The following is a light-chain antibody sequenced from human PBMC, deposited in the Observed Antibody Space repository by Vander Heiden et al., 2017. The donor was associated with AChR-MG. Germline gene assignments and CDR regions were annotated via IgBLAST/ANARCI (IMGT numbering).Light chain of an antibody. Sequence: VLTHSPGTLSLSPGDRATLSCRASQSVPNNNFAWYQQKLGQAPRLLIYAASSRATGIPGRFSGSVSGPDFTLTISGLEPEDFALYFCHQYHRSPFTFGGGTRVEIK. CDR2: AAS. V-gene: IGKV3-20*01. CDR1: QSVPNNN. J-gene: IGKJ4*01. CDR3: HQYHRSPFT.